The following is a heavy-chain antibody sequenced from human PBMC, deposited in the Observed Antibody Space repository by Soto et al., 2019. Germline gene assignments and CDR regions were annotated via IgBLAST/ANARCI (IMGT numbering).Heavy chain of an antibody. CDR2: INHSGGT. CDR1: GGSFNGYY. V-gene: IGHV4-34*01. J-gene: IGHJ4*02. D-gene: IGHD3-10*01. Sequence: SETLSLTCAVYGGSFNGYYWTWIRQPPGKGLEWIGEINHSGGTNYNPSLKSRVTVSVDTSKHQFSLKLTSATAADTALYFCARLVWFGNMGYFDSWGQGTLVTVS. CDR3: ARLVWFGNMGYFDS.